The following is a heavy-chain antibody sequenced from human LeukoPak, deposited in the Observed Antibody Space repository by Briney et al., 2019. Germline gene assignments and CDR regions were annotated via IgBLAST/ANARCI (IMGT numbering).Heavy chain of an antibody. J-gene: IGHJ4*02. V-gene: IGHV4-4*07. CDR1: GGSINSYY. D-gene: IGHD4-11*01. CDR3: ARDLGTSNYGY. CDR2: IYTSGST. Sequence: SGTPSLTCTVSGGSINSYYWSWIRQSAGKGLEWIGRIYTSGSTNYNPSLKSRVTISVDKSKNQFSLKLSSVTAADTAVYYCARDLGTSNYGYWGQGTLVTVSS.